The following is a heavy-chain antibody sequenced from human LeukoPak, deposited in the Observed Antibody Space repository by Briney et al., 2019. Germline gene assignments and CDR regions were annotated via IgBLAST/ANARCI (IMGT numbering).Heavy chain of an antibody. Sequence: GGSLRLSCAASGFTFSSYGMSWVRQAPGKGLEWVSAISGSGGSTYYADSVKGRFTISRDNSKNTLYLQMNILRAEDTAVYYCAANTMVRGAIDSWGQGTLVTVSS. V-gene: IGHV3-23*01. CDR2: ISGSGGST. CDR1: GFTFSSYG. CDR3: AANTMVRGAIDS. J-gene: IGHJ4*02. D-gene: IGHD3-10*01.